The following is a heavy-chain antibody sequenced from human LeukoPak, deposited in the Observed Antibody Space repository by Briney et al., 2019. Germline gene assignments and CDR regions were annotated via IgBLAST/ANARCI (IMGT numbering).Heavy chain of an antibody. V-gene: IGHV7-4-1*02. CDR1: GYTFTSYA. Sequence: GASVKVSCKASGYTFTSYAMNWVRQAPGQGLEWMGWINTNTGNPTYAQGFTGRFVFSLDTSVSTAYLQISSLKAEDTAVYYCARGVSYYYDSSGYFDYWGQGTLVTVSS. CDR3: ARGVSYYYDSSGYFDY. J-gene: IGHJ4*02. D-gene: IGHD3-22*01. CDR2: INTNTGNP.